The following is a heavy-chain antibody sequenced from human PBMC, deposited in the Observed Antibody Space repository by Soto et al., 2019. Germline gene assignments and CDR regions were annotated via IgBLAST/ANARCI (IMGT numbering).Heavy chain of an antibody. J-gene: IGHJ4*02. CDR1: GDTFASFG. V-gene: IGHV1-18*01. CDR3: ARDQESITDRILQY. D-gene: IGHD3-10*01. CDR2: ISAYNGNT. Sequence: ASVKVSFKASGDTFASFGFSWVRQAPGQGLEWLGWISAYNGNTHYAQKVRDRVTLTTDTSTNTAYMELRSLTSDDTAVYYCARDQESITDRILQYWGQGTRVTVS.